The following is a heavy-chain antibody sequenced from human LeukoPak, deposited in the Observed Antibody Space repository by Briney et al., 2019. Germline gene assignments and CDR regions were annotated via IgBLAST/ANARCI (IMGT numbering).Heavy chain of an antibody. CDR3: ARSEYDWYFDL. CDR1: SGSISSGDYY. CDR2: ISHIGDT. Sequence: SETLSLTCTVSSGSISSGDYYWSWIRQPPGKGLEYIGYISHIGDTYYNPSLKSRVSISADTSKKQFSLNLSSVTAAGMAVYYCARSEYDWYFDLWGRGTLVTVSA. J-gene: IGHJ2*01. D-gene: IGHD2-2*01. V-gene: IGHV4-30-4*08.